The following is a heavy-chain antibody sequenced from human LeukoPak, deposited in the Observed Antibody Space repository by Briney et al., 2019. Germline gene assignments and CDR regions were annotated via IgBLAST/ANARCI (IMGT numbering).Heavy chain of an antibody. V-gene: IGHV4-59*11. CDR3: ARSEGGGYSAQLEY. Sequence: SETLSLTCTVSGASISSQYWSWIRQSPGKGLEWIGNVHYGGSTNYNPSFSSRVAISMLPSENQFSLMLSFVTSADTALYYCARSEGGGYSAQLEYWGQGTLVTVPS. CDR2: VHYGGST. CDR1: GASISSQY. D-gene: IGHD5-18*01. J-gene: IGHJ4*02.